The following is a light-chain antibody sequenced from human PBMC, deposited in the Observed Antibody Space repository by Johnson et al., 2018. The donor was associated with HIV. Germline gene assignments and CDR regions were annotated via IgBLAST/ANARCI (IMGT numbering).Light chain of an antibody. CDR1: SSNIGNNY. CDR2: DNN. V-gene: IGLV1-51*01. CDR3: GTWDSSLRVGF. J-gene: IGLJ1*01. Sequence: QSVLTQPPSVSAAPGQKVTISCSGSSSNIGNNYVSWYQQLPGRAPKLLIYDNNKRPSGIPDLFSGSKSGTSATLGITGLQTGDEADYYCGTWDSSLRVGFYGTATKVTVL.